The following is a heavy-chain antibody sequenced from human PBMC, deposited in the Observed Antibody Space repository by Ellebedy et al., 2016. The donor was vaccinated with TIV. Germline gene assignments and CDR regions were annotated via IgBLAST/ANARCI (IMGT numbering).Heavy chain of an antibody. CDR1: GFTFSRYG. Sequence: GGSLRLSXAASGFTFSRYGFHWVRQAPGKGLEWVAAILDDEDDKSYRDSVKGRFTISRDNSKSRVYLQMNSLRVEDTAVYFCARVRSSGLYYNFDMDIWGQGTTVIVSS. CDR3: ARVRSSGLYYNFDMDI. V-gene: IGHV3-30*03. D-gene: IGHD1-1*01. CDR2: ILDDEDDK. J-gene: IGHJ6*02.